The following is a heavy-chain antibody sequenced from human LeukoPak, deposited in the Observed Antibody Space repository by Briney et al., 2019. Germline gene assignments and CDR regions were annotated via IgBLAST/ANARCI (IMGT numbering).Heavy chain of an antibody. D-gene: IGHD3-3*01. CDR2: INPNSGGT. V-gene: IGHV1-2*02. CDR3: ASRVPYYDFWSGPFDY. Sequence: ASVKVSCKASGYTFTGYYMHWVRQAPGQGVGWMGWINPNSGGTNYAQKFQGRVTMTRDTSISTAYMELSRLRSDDTAVYYCASRVPYYDFWSGPFDYWGQGTLVTVSS. J-gene: IGHJ4*02. CDR1: GYTFTGYY.